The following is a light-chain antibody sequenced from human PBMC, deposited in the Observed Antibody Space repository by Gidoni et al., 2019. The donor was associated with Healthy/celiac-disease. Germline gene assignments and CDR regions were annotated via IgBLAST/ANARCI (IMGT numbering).Light chain of an antibody. V-gene: IGKV3-20*01. CDR2: GAS. J-gene: IGKJ4*01. CDR1: QSVSSSY. CDR3: QQGLT. Sequence: IVLTQSPVTLSLSPGERATLSCSASQSVSSSYLAWYQQKPGQAPRLHIYGASSRATGIPDRCSGSGSGTDFTLTISRLEPEEFAVYYCQQGLTFGGXTKVEIK.